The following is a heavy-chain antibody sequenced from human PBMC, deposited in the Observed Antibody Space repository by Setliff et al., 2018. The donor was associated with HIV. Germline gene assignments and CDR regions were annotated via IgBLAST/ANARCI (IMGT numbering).Heavy chain of an antibody. Sequence: GGSLRLSCAASGFTFSDYYMSWIRQAPGKGLEWVSAISGSGGSTYYADSVKGRFTISRDNSKNTLYLQMNSLRAEDTAVYYCAKAAVVTQMAFDIWGQGTMVTVSS. CDR3: AKAAVVTQMAFDI. V-gene: IGHV3-23*01. D-gene: IGHD2-21*02. CDR1: GFTFSDYY. CDR2: ISGSGGST. J-gene: IGHJ3*02.